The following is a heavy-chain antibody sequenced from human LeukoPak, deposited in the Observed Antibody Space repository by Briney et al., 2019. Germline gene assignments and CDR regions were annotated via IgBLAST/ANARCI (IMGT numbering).Heavy chain of an antibody. CDR1: GFTFSSYS. V-gene: IGHV3-48*04. D-gene: IGHD4-23*01. CDR2: ISSSSSI. J-gene: IGHJ4*02. Sequence: GGSLRLSCAASGFTFSSYSMNWVRQAPGKGLEWVSYISSSSSIYYADSVKGRFTISRDNAKNSLYLQMNSLRAGDTAVYYCARYIYGGNSGLDYWGQGTLVTVSS. CDR3: ARYIYGGNSGLDY.